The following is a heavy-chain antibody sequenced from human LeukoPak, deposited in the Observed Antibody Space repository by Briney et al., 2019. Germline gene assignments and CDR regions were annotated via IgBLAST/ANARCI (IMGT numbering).Heavy chain of an antibody. CDR1: GFTFSSYG. CDR2: IRSDGSNK. CDR3: VAVTGRPAGGGLCY. Sequence: GGSLRLSCAASGFTFSSYGMHWVRQAPGKGLEWVAFIRSDGSNKYYTDSVKGRFTISRDNSKNTLYVQMNSLRAEDTAVYYCVAVTGRPAGGGLCYWGQGTLVTVSS. V-gene: IGHV3-30*02. J-gene: IGHJ4*02. D-gene: IGHD6-19*01.